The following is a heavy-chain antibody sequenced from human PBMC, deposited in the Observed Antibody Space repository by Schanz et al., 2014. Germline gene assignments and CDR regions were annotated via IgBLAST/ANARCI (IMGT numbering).Heavy chain of an antibody. Sequence: QVQLVQSGAEMKKPGASVKVSCKASGYTFTSDSMHWVRQAPGQGLEWMGMINPSGGSTTYAQKFQGRVTMTRDTSTSTVYMELSSLRSEDTAVYYCARGREVVAKSFDVWGQGTMVTVSS. CDR2: INPSGGST. J-gene: IGHJ3*01. CDR1: GYTFTSDS. V-gene: IGHV1-46*01. CDR3: ARGREVVAKSFDV. D-gene: IGHD3-22*01.